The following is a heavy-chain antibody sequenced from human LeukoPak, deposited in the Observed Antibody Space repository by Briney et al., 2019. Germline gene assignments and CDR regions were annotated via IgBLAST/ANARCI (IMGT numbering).Heavy chain of an antibody. CDR1: GFTFSSYR. Sequence: GGSLRLSCAASGFTFSSYRMNWVRQAPGKGLQWVSSISTRSSHIYYTDSVKGRFTISRDNAKNSLYLQMTGLRAADTAVYYCAREGAAVSGTMDYWGQGTLVTVSS. J-gene: IGHJ4*02. CDR3: AREGAAVSGTMDY. D-gene: IGHD1-26*01. CDR2: ISTRSSHI. V-gene: IGHV3-21*06.